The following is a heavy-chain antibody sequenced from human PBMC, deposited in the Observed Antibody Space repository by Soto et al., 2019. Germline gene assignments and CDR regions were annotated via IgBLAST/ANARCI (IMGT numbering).Heavy chain of an antibody. Sequence: PGGSLRLSCAASGFTFSSYGMHWVRQAPGKGLEWVAVIWYDGSNKYYADSVKGRFTISRDNSKNTLYLQMNSLRAEDTAVYYCARELDILTGPGAFDIWGQGTMVTVSS. V-gene: IGHV3-33*01. CDR1: GFTFSSYG. CDR2: IWYDGSNK. J-gene: IGHJ3*02. D-gene: IGHD3-9*01. CDR3: ARELDILTGPGAFDI.